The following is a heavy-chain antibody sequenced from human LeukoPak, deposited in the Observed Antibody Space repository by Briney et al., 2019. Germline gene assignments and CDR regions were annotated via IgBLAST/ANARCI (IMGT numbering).Heavy chain of an antibody. J-gene: IGHJ4*02. CDR3: ARDITGDPPPYYFDY. Sequence: GGSLRLSCAASGFTFGNYGLHWVRQAPGKGLEWLAVMWFDGSQKYYADSVKGRFTISRDNSKSMLYLQMNSLRAEDTAVYYCARDITGDPPPYYFDYWGQGSLVTVSS. D-gene: IGHD7-27*01. CDR2: MWFDGSQK. V-gene: IGHV3-33*01. CDR1: GFTFGNYG.